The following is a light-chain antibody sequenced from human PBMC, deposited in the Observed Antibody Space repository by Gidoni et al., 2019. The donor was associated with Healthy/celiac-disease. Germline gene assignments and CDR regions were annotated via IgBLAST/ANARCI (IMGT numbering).Light chain of an antibody. CDR3: QQSYSTLYT. CDR1: QSISSY. V-gene: IGKV1-39*01. Sequence: ASVGDRVTITCRASQSISSYLNWYQQKPGKAPKLLIYAASSLQSGVPSRFSGSGSGTDFTLTIRSLQPEDFATYYCQQSYSTLYTFXQXTKLEIK. J-gene: IGKJ2*01. CDR2: AAS.